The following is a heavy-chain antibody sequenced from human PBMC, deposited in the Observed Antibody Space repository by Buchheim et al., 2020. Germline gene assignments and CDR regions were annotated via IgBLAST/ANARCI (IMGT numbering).Heavy chain of an antibody. CDR1: GFAFSSYV. V-gene: IGHV3-23*01. CDR3: ATASHYGGYCSDY. CDR2: VRVTGGDT. J-gene: IGHJ4*02. Sequence: EVVLLESGETWVQPGGSLRLSCAASGFAFSSYVMSWVRQAPRKGLEWVSSVRVTGGDTYLADFVRVRFTISSDNSKNTLYLEMNSLRAEDTAVYYCATASHYGGYCSDYWGKGTL. D-gene: IGHD4-23*01.